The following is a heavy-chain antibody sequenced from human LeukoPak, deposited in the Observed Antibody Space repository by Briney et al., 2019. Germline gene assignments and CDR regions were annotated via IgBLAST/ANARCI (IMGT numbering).Heavy chain of an antibody. CDR1: GFTFSSYA. V-gene: IGHV3-30-3*01. D-gene: IGHD3-9*01. Sequence: PGRSLRLSCAASGFTFSSYAMHWVRQAPGKGLEWVAVISYDGSNKYYADSVKGRFTISRDSSKNTLYLQMNSLRAEDTAVYYCARPYYDILTGLRYWGQGTLVTVSS. CDR3: ARPYYDILTGLRY. CDR2: ISYDGSNK. J-gene: IGHJ4*02.